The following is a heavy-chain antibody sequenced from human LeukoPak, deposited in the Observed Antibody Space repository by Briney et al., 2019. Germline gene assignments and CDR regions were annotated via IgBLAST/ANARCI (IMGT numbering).Heavy chain of an antibody. CDR2: FDPEDGET. Sequence: ASVNVSCTVSGYTLTELSMHWVRQAPGKGLEWMGGFDPEDGETIYAQKFQGRVTMTEDTSTDTAYMELSSLRSEDTAVYYCATTRGSYYGPLDYWGQGTLVTVSS. CDR1: GYTLTELS. CDR3: ATTRGSYYGPLDY. D-gene: IGHD1-26*01. V-gene: IGHV1-24*01. J-gene: IGHJ4*02.